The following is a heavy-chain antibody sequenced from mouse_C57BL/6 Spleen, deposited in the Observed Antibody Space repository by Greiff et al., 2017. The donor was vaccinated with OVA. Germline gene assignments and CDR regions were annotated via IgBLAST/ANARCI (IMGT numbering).Heavy chain of an antibody. D-gene: IGHD4-1*02. J-gene: IGHJ1*03. V-gene: IGHV1-64*01. CDR1: GYTFTSYW. CDR3: ASTGTLYFDV. CDR2: IHPNSGST. Sequence: QVHVKQPGAELVKPGASVKLSCKASGYTFTSYWMHWVKQRPGQGLEWIGMIHPNSGSTNYNEKFKSKATLTVDKSSSTAYMQLSSLTSEDSAVYYCASTGTLYFDVWGTGTTVTVYS.